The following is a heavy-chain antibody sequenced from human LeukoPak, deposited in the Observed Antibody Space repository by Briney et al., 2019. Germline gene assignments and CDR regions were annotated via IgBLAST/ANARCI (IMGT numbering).Heavy chain of an antibody. J-gene: IGHJ5*02. CDR1: GGSISSYY. CDR3: ARVNNYYDSSGAGWFDP. V-gene: IGHV4-59*01. CDR2: IYYSGST. Sequence: SETLSLTCTVSGGSISSYYWSWIRQPPGKGLEWIGYIYYSGSTNYNPSLKSRVTISVDTSKNQFSLKLSSVTAADTAVYYCARVNNYYDSSGAGWFDPWGQRTLVTVSS. D-gene: IGHD3-22*01.